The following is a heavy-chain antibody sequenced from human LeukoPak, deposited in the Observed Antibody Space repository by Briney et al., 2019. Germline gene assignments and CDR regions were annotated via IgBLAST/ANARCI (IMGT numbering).Heavy chain of an antibody. J-gene: IGHJ6*03. CDR2: ISSSSSYI. D-gene: IGHD3-16*01. Sequence: GGSLRLSWAASGFTFSSYSMNWVRQAPGKGLEWVSSISSSSSYIYYADSVKGRFTISRDNAKNSLYLQMNSLRAEDTAVYYCARDGGSLYYYYYYMDVWGKGTTVTVSS. CDR3: ARDGGSLYYYYYYMDV. CDR1: GFTFSSYS. V-gene: IGHV3-21*01.